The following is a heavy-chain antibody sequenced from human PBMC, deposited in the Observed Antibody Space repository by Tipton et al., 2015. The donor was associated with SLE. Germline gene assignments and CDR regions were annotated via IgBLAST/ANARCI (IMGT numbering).Heavy chain of an antibody. CDR2: INHSGST. Sequence: TLSLTCAVYGGSFSGYYWSWIRQPPGKGLEWIGEINHSGSTNYNPSLKSRVTISVDTSKNQFSLRLSSVAAADTAVYYCARQEYSQFGLVGFDPWGQGTLVTVSS. CDR3: ARQEYSQFGLVGFDP. V-gene: IGHV4-34*01. CDR1: GGSFSGYY. J-gene: IGHJ5*02. D-gene: IGHD2/OR15-2a*01.